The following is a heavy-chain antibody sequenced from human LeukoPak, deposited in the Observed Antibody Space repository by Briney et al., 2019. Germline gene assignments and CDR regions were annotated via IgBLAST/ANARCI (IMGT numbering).Heavy chain of an antibody. CDR2: ISAYNGNT. Sequence: ASVKVSCKASGYTFTSYGISWVRQAPGQGLEWMGWISAYNGNTNYAQKLPGRVTMTTDTSTSTAYMELRSLRSDDTAVYYCARDSGRDYVWGSYRHFDYWGQGTLVTVSS. CDR3: ARDSGRDYVWGSYRHFDY. D-gene: IGHD3-16*02. V-gene: IGHV1-18*01. CDR1: GYTFTSYG. J-gene: IGHJ4*02.